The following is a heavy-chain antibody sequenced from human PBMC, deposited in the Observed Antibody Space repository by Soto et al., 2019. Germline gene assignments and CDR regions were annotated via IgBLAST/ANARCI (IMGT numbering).Heavy chain of an antibody. Sequence: PGESLKISCKGSGYSFTSYWISWVRQMPGKGLEWMGRIDPSDSYTNYSPSFQGHVTISADKSISTAYLQWSSLKASDTAMYYCASVAAEHYYYYGMDVWGQGTTVTVSS. V-gene: IGHV5-10-1*01. D-gene: IGHD6-13*01. CDR3: ASVAAEHYYYYGMDV. CDR1: GYSFTSYW. CDR2: IDPSDSYT. J-gene: IGHJ6*02.